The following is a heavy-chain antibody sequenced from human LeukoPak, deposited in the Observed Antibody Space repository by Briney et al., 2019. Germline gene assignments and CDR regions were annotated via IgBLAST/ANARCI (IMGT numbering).Heavy chain of an antibody. CDR1: GFTFSTSW. V-gene: IGHV3-7*01. J-gene: IGHJ4*02. CDR3: ARDKFGGTDY. CDR2: IKQDESEK. D-gene: IGHD3-16*01. Sequence: GGSLRLSCAASGFTFSTSWMSWVRQAPGKGLEWVANIKQDESEKYYVDSVKGRFTISRDNAKNSPYLQMKSLRAEDTAVYYCARDKFGGTDYWGQGTLVTVSS.